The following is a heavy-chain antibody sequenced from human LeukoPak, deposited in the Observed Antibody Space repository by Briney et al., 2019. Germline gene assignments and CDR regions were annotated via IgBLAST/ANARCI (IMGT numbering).Heavy chain of an antibody. Sequence: ASVKVSCKASGYTFTGYYMHWVRQAPGQGLEWMGWIDPNSGDTKYTQKFQGRVSMTRDTSISTAYMELSRLTSDDTAVYYCATFTAPRNAFDLWGQGTMVTVSS. V-gene: IGHV1-2*02. CDR3: ATFTAPRNAFDL. CDR1: GYTFTGYY. D-gene: IGHD3-16*01. J-gene: IGHJ3*01. CDR2: IDPNSGDT.